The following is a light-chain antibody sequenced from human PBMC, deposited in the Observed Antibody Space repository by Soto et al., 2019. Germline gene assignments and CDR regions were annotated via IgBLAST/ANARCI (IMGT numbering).Light chain of an antibody. CDR1: QSVSSN. J-gene: IGKJ1*01. CDR3: QQYNNWPPWT. V-gene: IGKV3-15*01. CDR2: GAS. Sequence: EIVMTQSPATLSVSPGERATLSCRASQSVSSNLAWYQQTPGQAPRLLIYGASTRGTGIPARFSGSGSGTEFTLTISSLQSEDFAVYYCQQYNNWPPWTFGQGTNVEIK.